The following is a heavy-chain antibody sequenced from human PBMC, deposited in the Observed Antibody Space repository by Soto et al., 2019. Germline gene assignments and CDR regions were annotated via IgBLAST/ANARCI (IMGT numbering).Heavy chain of an antibody. D-gene: IGHD2-8*01. CDR3: ARGRGYCTNGVCYVLGWFDP. Sequence: GGSLRLSCAASGFTFSSYSMNWVRQAPGKGLERVSYISSSSSTMYYADSVKGRFTISRDNAKNSLYLQMKSLRAEDTAVYYCARGRGYCTNGVCYVLGWFDPWGQGTLVTVSS. CDR1: GFTFSSYS. J-gene: IGHJ5*02. CDR2: ISSSSSTM. V-gene: IGHV3-48*01.